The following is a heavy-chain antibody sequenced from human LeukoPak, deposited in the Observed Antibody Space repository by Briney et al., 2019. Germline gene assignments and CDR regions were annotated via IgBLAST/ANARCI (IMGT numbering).Heavy chain of an antibody. CDR3: AKGADVLRYFDWLLDY. D-gene: IGHD3-9*01. CDR2: IRYDGSNK. CDR1: GFTFSSYG. Sequence: PGGSLRLSCAASGFTFSSYGMHWVRQAPGKGLEWVAFIRYDGSNKYYADSVKGRFTISRDNSKNTLYLQMNSLRAEDTAVYYCAKGADVLRYFDWLLDYWGQGTLVTVSS. V-gene: IGHV3-30*02. J-gene: IGHJ4*02.